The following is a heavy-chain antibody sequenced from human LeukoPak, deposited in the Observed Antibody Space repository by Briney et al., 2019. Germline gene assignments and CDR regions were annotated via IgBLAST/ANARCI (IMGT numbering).Heavy chain of an antibody. Sequence: SETLSLTCAVYGGSFSGYYWSWIRQPSGKGLEWIGEINHSGSTNYNPSLKSRVTISVDTSKNQFSLKLSSVTAADTAVYYCARGRESLASSGYYYVNPTYYFDYWGQGTLVTVSS. V-gene: IGHV4-34*01. J-gene: IGHJ4*02. D-gene: IGHD3-22*01. CDR1: GGSFSGYY. CDR2: INHSGST. CDR3: ARGRESLASSGYYYVNPTYYFDY.